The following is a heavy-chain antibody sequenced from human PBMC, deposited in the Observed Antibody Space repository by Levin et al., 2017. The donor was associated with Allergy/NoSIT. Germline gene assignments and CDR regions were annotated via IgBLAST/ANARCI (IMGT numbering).Heavy chain of an antibody. J-gene: IGHJ4*02. CDR1: GFTFSNAW. Sequence: RGESLKISCAASGFTFSNAWMSWVRQAPGKGLEWVGRVRSETDGGAIDYAAPVKGRFTISRDDSKNTLYLQMNSLKTEDTAVYYCVESSGWHTSDYFDYWGQGTLVTVSS. CDR2: VRSETDGGAI. V-gene: IGHV3-15*01. D-gene: IGHD6-19*01. CDR3: VESSGWHTSDYFDY.